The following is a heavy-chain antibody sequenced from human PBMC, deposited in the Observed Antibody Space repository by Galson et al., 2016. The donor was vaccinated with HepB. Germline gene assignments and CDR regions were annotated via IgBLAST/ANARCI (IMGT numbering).Heavy chain of an antibody. J-gene: IGHJ6*02. CDR1: GGSISSTKW. D-gene: IGHD3-10*01. V-gene: IGHV4-4*02. CDR2: IYPGGSA. CDR3: ARDMDREGYYYNGMDV. Sequence: SETLSLTCTVSGGSISSTKWWSWVRQPPGKGLEWIGEIYPGGSANYNPSLMGRVTISLDKSKNQFSLRLSSVTAADTAVYYCARDMDREGYYYNGMDVWGQGTTVTVSS.